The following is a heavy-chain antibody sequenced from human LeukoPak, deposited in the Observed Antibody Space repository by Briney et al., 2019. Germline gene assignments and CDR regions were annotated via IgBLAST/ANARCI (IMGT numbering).Heavy chain of an antibody. D-gene: IGHD6-19*01. CDR3: AREVYSSGWSSFDY. Sequence: GGSLRLSCAASGFTFSSYWMHWVRQAPGKGLVWVSRINSDGSSTLHADSVKDRFTISRDNAKNTLYLQMNSLRAEDTAVYYCAREVYSSGWSSFDYWGQGTLVTVSS. J-gene: IGHJ4*02. V-gene: IGHV3-74*01. CDR1: GFTFSSYW. CDR2: INSDGSST.